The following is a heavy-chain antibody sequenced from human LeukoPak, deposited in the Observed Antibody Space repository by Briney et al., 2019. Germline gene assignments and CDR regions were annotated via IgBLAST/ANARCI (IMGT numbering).Heavy chain of an antibody. CDR2: IYYSGST. CDR1: GGSISSYY. J-gene: IGHJ4*02. Sequence: SETLSLTCTVSGGSISSYYWSWIRQPPGKGLEWIGYIYYSGSTNYNPSLKSRVTISVDTSKNQFSLKLSSVPAADTAVYYCARLSGYSYGTAFDYWGQGTLVTVSS. D-gene: IGHD5-18*01. V-gene: IGHV4-59*08. CDR3: ARLSGYSYGTAFDY.